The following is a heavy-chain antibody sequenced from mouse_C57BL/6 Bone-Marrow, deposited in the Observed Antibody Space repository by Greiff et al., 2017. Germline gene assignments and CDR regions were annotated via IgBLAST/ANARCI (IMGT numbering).Heavy chain of an antibody. D-gene: IGHD2-10*01. CDR2: IDPENGDT. Sequence: QLQQSGAELVRPGASVKLSCTASGFNIKDDYMHWVKQRPEQGLEWIGWIDPENGDTEYASKFQGKATITADTSSNTAYLQLSSLTSEDTAVYYCTTSYYGNYEYFDVWGTGTTVTVSS. CDR1: GFNIKDDY. V-gene: IGHV14-4*01. CDR3: TTSYYGNYEYFDV. J-gene: IGHJ1*03.